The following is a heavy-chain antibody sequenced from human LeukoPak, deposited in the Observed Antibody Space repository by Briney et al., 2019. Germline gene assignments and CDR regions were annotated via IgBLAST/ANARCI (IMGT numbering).Heavy chain of an antibody. J-gene: IGHJ6*03. CDR3: ARGGYSSSWYGEDYYYYMDV. CDR1: GYTFTGYY. D-gene: IGHD6-13*01. CDR2: INPNSGGT. V-gene: IGHV1-2*02. Sequence: GASVKVSCNASGYTFTGYYMHWVRQAPGQGLEWMGWINPNSGGTNYAQKCQGRVTMTRDTSISTAYMELSRLRSDDTAVYYCARGGYSSSWYGEDYYYYMDVWGKGTTVTVSS.